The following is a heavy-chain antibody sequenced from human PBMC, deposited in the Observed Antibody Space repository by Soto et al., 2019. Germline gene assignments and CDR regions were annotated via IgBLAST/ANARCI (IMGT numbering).Heavy chain of an antibody. D-gene: IGHD1-26*01. CDR1: GFTFRSYG. J-gene: IGHJ3*02. CDR3: AKGGVGSTSNAFDI. Sequence: QVQLVESGGGVVQPGRSLRLSCEASGFTFRSYGMHWVRQAPAKGLEWVAVISYDGSNKYYADSVKGRFTISRDNSKNTLYLQMNSLRAEDTAVYYCAKGGVGSTSNAFDIWGQGTMVTVSS. CDR2: ISYDGSNK. V-gene: IGHV3-30*18.